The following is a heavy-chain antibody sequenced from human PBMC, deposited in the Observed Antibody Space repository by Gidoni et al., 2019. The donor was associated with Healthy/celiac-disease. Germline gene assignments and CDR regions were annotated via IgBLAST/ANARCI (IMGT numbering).Heavy chain of an antibody. CDR3: ARGGLVAAIDFDY. CDR1: GYTFTGYA. Sequence: QVQLVQSGAEVKKPGASVKVSCKASGYTFTGYAMHWVRQAPGQRLEWMGWINAGNGNTKYSQKFQGRVTITRDTSASTAYMELSSLRSEDTAVYYCARGGLVAAIDFDYWGQGTLVTVSS. D-gene: IGHD2-15*01. V-gene: IGHV1-3*01. CDR2: INAGNGNT. J-gene: IGHJ4*02.